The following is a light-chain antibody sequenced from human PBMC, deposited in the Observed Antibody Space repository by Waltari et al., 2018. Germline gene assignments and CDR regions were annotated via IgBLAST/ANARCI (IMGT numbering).Light chain of an antibody. CDR1: SPNIGSNT. V-gene: IGLV1-44*01. CDR3: AAWDDSLNGLYV. CDR2: SNN. Sequence: QSVLTQPPSASGTPVQRVTISCSGSSPNIGSNTVTLYQQLPGTAPKLLSYSNNQRPSGVPDRFSGSKSGTSASLAISGLQSEDEADYYCAAWDDSLNGLYVFGTGTKVTVL. J-gene: IGLJ1*01.